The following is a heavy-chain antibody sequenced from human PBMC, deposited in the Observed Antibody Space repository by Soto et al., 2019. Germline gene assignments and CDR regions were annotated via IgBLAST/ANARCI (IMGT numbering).Heavy chain of an antibody. J-gene: IGHJ3*02. CDR3: ARDTLVLSGGNGGAFDI. Sequence: QVQLQESGPGLVKPSQTLSLTCTVSGGSISSGGYYWSWIRQHPGKGLEWIGYIYYRGSTYYNPSLKSRVTISVDTSKTQFFLELSSVTAADTAVYYCARDTLVLSGGNGGAFDIWGQGTMDTVS. CDR1: GGSISSGGYY. V-gene: IGHV4-31*03. CDR2: IYYRGST. D-gene: IGHD6-19*01.